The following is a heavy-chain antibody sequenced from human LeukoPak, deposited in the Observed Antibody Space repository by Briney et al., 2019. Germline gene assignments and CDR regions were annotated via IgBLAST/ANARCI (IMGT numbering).Heavy chain of an antibody. J-gene: IGHJ4*02. CDR1: GFTFTSFT. CDR2: IWSDGSNS. CDR3: TSENLAGRQYFDS. Sequence: PGRSLRLSCAASGFTFTSFTMHWVRQAPGKGLEWVALIWSDGSNSGYADSVKGRFTISRDNSKNTVSLQMNRLTAEDTAVYYCTSENLAGRQYFDSWGQGTLVTVSS. V-gene: IGHV3-33*01.